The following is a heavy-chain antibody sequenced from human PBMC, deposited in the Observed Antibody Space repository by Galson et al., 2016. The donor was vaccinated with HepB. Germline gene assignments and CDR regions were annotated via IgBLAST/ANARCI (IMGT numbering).Heavy chain of an antibody. CDR1: GDSVSSNSAT. D-gene: IGHD3-22*01. Sequence: CAISGDSVSSNSATWNWIRQSPSRGLEWLGRTYYRSKWYNDYAVSVKSRMSINPDTSKNQFSLQLKSVTPEDTAVYYCARDPFYYDTNDYRYGMDVWGHGTTVTVSS. V-gene: IGHV6-1*01. J-gene: IGHJ6*02. CDR2: TYYRSKWYN. CDR3: ARDPFYYDTNDYRYGMDV.